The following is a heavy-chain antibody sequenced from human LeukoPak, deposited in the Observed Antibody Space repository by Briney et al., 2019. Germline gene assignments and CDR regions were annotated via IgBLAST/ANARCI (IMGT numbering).Heavy chain of an antibody. CDR1: LDTFSSYA. CDR2: IIPTLGIA. V-gene: IGHV1-69*04. CDR3: ARDRYCGSDCYSDAFDI. D-gene: IGHD2-21*02. Sequence: SVKVSCKASLDTFSSYAICWVRQAPGRGGGWVGRIIPTLGIANYAQKFQGRLTITADKSTSTAHLQRRSLRSEDTAEYHCARDRYCGSDCYSDAFDIWGQGTMVTVSS. J-gene: IGHJ3*02.